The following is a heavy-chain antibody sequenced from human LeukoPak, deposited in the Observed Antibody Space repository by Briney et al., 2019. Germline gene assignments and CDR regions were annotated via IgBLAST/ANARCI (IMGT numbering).Heavy chain of an antibody. CDR3: AKDSGILRRYYDSSGYYLFDY. CDR1: GFTFSSYG. J-gene: IGHJ4*02. V-gene: IGHV3-30*02. Sequence: GGSLRLSCAASGFTFSSYGMHWVRQAPGKGLEWVAFIRYDGSNKYYADSVKGRFTISRDNSKNTLYLQMNSLRAEDTAVYYCAKDSGILRRYYDSSGYYLFDYWGQGTLVTVSS. CDR2: IRYDGSNK. D-gene: IGHD3-22*01.